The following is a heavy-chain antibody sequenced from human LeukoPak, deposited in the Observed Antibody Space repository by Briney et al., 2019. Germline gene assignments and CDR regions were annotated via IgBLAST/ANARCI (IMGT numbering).Heavy chain of an antibody. V-gene: IGHV3-33*06. D-gene: IGHD5-18*01. CDR2: ILYDGSEK. CDR3: AKRYTYGMDV. CDR1: GFTFSNYG. J-gene: IGHJ6*04. Sequence: GGSLRLSCAASGFTFSNYGMHWVRQAPGKGLEWVAVILYDGSEKYYADSVKGRFTISRDNSKNMLYLQMNGLRAEDTAVYYCAKRYTYGMDVWGKGTTVTVSS.